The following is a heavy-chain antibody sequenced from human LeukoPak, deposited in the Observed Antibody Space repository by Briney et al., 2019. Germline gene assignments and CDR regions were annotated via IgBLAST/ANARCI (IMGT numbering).Heavy chain of an antibody. V-gene: IGHV3-11*05. J-gene: IGHJ5*02. D-gene: IGHD3-9*01. CDR2: ISSSSSYT. CDR1: GFTFSDYY. CDR3: ARDLTPYDILTSWFDP. Sequence: PGGPLGLSCAASGFTFSDYYMSWIRQAPGKGLEWVSYISSSSSYTNYADSVKGRFTISRDNAKNSLYLQMNSLRAEDTAVYYCARDLTPYDILTSWFDPWGQGTLVTVSS.